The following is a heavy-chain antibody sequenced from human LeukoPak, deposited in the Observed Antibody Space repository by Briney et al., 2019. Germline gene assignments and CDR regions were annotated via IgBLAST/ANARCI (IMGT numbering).Heavy chain of an antibody. CDR3: AREGSSGWYRTSYYYYGMDV. Sequence: ASVKVSCKASGYTLTSYGISWVRQAPGQGLEWMGWISACNGNTNYAQKLQGRVTMTTDTSTSTAYMELRSLRSDDTAVYYCAREGSSGWYRTSYYYYGMDVWGQGTTVTVSS. J-gene: IGHJ6*02. CDR1: GYTLTSYG. D-gene: IGHD6-19*01. CDR2: ISACNGNT. V-gene: IGHV1-18*01.